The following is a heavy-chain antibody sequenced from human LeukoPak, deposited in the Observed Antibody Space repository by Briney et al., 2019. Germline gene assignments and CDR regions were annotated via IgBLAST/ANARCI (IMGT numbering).Heavy chain of an antibody. D-gene: IGHD3-16*02. J-gene: IGHJ4*02. CDR1: GGSFSAYY. Sequence: SETLSLTCAVYGGSFSAYYWSWIRQPPGKGLEWIGEINHSGSTNYNPSLKSRVTISVDTSKNQFSLNLSSVTAADTAVYYCARRGQAGYLYWGQGTLVTVSS. CDR3: ARRGQAGYLY. V-gene: IGHV4-34*01. CDR2: INHSGST.